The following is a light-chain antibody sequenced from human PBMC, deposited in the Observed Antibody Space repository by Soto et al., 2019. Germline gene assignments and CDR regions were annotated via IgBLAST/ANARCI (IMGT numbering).Light chain of an antibody. J-gene: IGKJ1*01. CDR3: QQYNSYSQT. Sequence: MTQSPATLSASPGEIATLTCRASQSVSSGVAWYQHKPGQAPRLLIYAASTRPSGIPARFSGCGSGTEFTLTISSLQSEDFAVYYCQQYNSYSQTFGQGTKVDIK. CDR1: QSVSSG. V-gene: IGKV3D-15*01. CDR2: AAS.